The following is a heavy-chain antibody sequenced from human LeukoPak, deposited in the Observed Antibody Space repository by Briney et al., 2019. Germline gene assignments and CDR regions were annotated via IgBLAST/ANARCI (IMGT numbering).Heavy chain of an antibody. D-gene: IGHD3-22*01. Sequence: SETLSLTCTVSGGSISSYYWSWFRQPPGKGRGWIGYIYYSGSTNYNPSLKSRVTISVDTSKNQFSLKLSSVTAADTAVYYCARVLYYYDSSGCFDYWGQGTLVTVSS. CDR1: GGSISSYY. J-gene: IGHJ4*02. CDR3: ARVLYYYDSSGCFDY. V-gene: IGHV4-59*01. CDR2: IYYSGST.